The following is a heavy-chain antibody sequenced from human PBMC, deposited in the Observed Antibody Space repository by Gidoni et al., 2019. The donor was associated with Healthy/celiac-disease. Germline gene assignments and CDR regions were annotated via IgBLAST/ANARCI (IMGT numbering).Heavy chain of an antibody. CDR1: GFTFDDYA. CDR2: ISWNSGSI. CDR3: AKEARITYYDFWSGNWFDP. J-gene: IGHJ5*02. Sequence: EVQLVESGGGLVQPGRSLRLSCEASGFTFDDYAMHWVRQAPGKGLEWVSGISWNSGSIGYADSVKGRFTISRDNAKNSLYLQMNSLRAEDTALYYCAKEARITYYDFWSGNWFDPWGQGTLVTVSS. V-gene: IGHV3-9*01. D-gene: IGHD3-3*01.